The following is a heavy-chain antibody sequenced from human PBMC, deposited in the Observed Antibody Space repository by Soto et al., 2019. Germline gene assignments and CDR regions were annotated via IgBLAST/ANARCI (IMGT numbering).Heavy chain of an antibody. CDR3: ARVSVRYGVCYTFAFDY. D-gene: IGHD2-8*01. J-gene: IGHJ4*02. V-gene: IGHV4-59*01. CDR2: IYYSGST. Sequence: SETLSLTCTVSGGSISSYYWSWVRQPPGRGLEWIGYIYYSGSTNYNPSLKSRVTISVDTSKNQFSLKLSSVTAADTAVYYCARVSVRYGVCYTFAFDYWGQGTLVTVSS. CDR1: GGSISSYY.